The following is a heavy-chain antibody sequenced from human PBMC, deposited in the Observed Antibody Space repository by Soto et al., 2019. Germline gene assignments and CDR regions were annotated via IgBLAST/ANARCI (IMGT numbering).Heavy chain of an antibody. CDR1: GFTVSSNY. J-gene: IGHJ4*02. Sequence: GGSLRLSCAVSGFTVSSNYLNWVRQAPGKGLEWVSVIYGGGGTYYADSVKGRFTISRDNSKNTLYLQMNSLRAEDTAVYYCARGPQSGDTHMVRSYFDHWGQGTLVTVSS. CDR2: IYGGGGT. CDR3: ARGPQSGDTHMVRSYFDH. V-gene: IGHV3-53*01. D-gene: IGHD5-18*01.